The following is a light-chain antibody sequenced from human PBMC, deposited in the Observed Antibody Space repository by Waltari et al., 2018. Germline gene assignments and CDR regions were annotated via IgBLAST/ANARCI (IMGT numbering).Light chain of an antibody. Sequence: QTVVTQEPSFSVSPGGTVTLTCGLSSGSVSTSYYPSWYQQTPGQTPRTLIYDTNTLSSGVPDRFSGSILGNKAALTITGAQADDESDYYCVLFMGSGIWVFGGGTKLTAL. CDR1: SGSVSTSYY. J-gene: IGLJ3*02. CDR3: VLFMGSGIWV. V-gene: IGLV8-61*01. CDR2: DTN.